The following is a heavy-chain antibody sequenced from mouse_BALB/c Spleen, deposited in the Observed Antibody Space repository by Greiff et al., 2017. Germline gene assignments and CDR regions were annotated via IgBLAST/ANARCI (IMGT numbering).Heavy chain of an antibody. Sequence: EVQLQESGAELVKPGASVKLSCTASGFNIKDTYMHWVKQRPEQGLEWIGRIDPANGNTKYDPKFQGKATITADTSSNTAYLQLSSLTSEDTAVYYCARSGYSPWFAYWGQGTLVTVSA. CDR1: GFNIKDTY. CDR2: IDPANGNT. D-gene: IGHD2-12*01. CDR3: ARSGYSPWFAY. V-gene: IGHV14-3*02. J-gene: IGHJ3*01.